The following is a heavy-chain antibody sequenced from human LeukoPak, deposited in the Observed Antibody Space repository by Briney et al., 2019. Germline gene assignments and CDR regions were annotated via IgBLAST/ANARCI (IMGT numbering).Heavy chain of an antibody. V-gene: IGHV3-7*01. CDR2: IKQDGSEK. CDR3: ARTYGSGSLDY. CDR1: GVNFSSYW. J-gene: IGHJ4*02. D-gene: IGHD2-15*01. Sequence: GGSLRLSCAVSGVNFSSYWMSWVRQAPGKGLEWVANIKQDGSEKYYVDSVKGRFTISRDNAKNSLYLQMNSLRAEDTAVYYCARTYGSGSLDYGGQGTLVTVSS.